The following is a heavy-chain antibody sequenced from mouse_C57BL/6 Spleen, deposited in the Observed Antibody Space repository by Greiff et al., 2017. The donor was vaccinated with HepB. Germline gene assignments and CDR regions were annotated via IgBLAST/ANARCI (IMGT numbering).Heavy chain of an antibody. CDR3: ARGKRGYYDYDGEGFAY. V-gene: IGHV1-69*01. CDR2: IDPSDSYT. J-gene: IGHJ3*01. CDR1: GYTFTSYW. D-gene: IGHD2-4*01. Sequence: QVQLQQPGAELVMPGASVKLSCKASGYTFTSYWMHWVKQRPGQGLEWIGEIDPSDSYTNYNQKFKGKSTLTVDKSSSTAYMQLSSLTSEDSAVYYCARGKRGYYDYDGEGFAYWGQGTLVTVSA.